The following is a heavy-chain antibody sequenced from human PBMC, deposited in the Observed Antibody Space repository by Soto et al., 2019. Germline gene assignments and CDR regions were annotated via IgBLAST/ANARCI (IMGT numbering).Heavy chain of an antibody. CDR1: GGSISSGGYY. J-gene: IGHJ4*02. Sequence: SETLSLTCTVSGGSISSGGYYWSWIRQHPGKGLEWIGYIYYSGSTYYNPSLKSRVTISVDTSKNQFSLKLSSVTAADTAVYYCARLTHYYDSSGYCFDYWGQGTLVTVSS. V-gene: IGHV4-31*03. D-gene: IGHD3-22*01. CDR3: ARLTHYYDSSGYCFDY. CDR2: IYYSGST.